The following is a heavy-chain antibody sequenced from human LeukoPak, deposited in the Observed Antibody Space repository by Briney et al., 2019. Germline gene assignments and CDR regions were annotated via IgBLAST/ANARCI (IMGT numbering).Heavy chain of an antibody. Sequence: KPSQTLSLTCTVSGGSISSGGYYWSWIRQHPGKGLEWIGYIYYSGSTYYNPSLKSRVTISVDTSKNQFSLKLSSVTAADTAVYYCARRTSSSWYNWFDPWGQGTLVTVSS. CDR1: GGSISSGGYY. CDR3: ARRTSSSWYNWFDP. CDR2: IYYSGST. V-gene: IGHV4-31*03. D-gene: IGHD6-13*01. J-gene: IGHJ5*02.